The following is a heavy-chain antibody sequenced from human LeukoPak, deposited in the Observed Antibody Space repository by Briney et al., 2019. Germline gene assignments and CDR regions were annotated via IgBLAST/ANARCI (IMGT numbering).Heavy chain of an antibody. Sequence: ASVKVSCKASGGTFSSYAISWVRQAPGQGLEWMGWISAYNGNTNYAQKLQGRVTMTTDTSTSTAYMELRSLRSDDTAVYYCARRRLERLAYYYYYYMDVWGKGTTVTVSS. V-gene: IGHV1-18*01. J-gene: IGHJ6*03. CDR1: GGTFSSYA. D-gene: IGHD1-1*01. CDR3: ARRRLERLAYYYYYYMDV. CDR2: ISAYNGNT.